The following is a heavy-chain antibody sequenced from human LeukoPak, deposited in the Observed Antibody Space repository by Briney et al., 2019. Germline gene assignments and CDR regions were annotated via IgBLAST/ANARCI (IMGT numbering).Heavy chain of an antibody. D-gene: IGHD3-3*01. CDR3: ARDPGVVAFHYFDY. CDR2: IGGGGVST. V-gene: IGHV3-23*01. J-gene: IGHJ4*02. CDR1: GFTFSSQA. Sequence: GGSLRLSCAASGFTFSSQAMGWVRQAPGKGLEWVSAIGGGGVSTYYADSVKGRFTISRDNSKNTLYLQMNSLRAEDTALYYCARDPGVVAFHYFDYWGQGTLVTVSS.